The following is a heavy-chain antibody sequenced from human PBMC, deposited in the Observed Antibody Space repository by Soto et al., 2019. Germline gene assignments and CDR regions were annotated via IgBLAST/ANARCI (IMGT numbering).Heavy chain of an antibody. Sequence: KTSETLSLTCAVSGYSISSGYYWGWIRQPPGKGLEWIGSIYHSGSTYYNPSLKSRVTISVDTSKNQFSLKLSSVTAADTAVYYCARVYGDYVQHENWFDPWGQGTLVTVSS. J-gene: IGHJ5*02. CDR3: ARVYGDYVQHENWFDP. V-gene: IGHV4-38-2*01. CDR2: IYHSGST. D-gene: IGHD4-17*01. CDR1: GYSISSGYY.